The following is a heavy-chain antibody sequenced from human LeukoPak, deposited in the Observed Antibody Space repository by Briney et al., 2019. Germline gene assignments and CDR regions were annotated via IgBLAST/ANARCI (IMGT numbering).Heavy chain of an antibody. Sequence: GGSLRLSCAASGFTFSSYAMSWVRQAPGKGLEWVGRIKSKIDGATTDYTAPVKGRFTISRDDSKDTLYLQLTSLRVEDTAVYYCTTENHIREFETDHFDFWGQGTLVTVSS. J-gene: IGHJ4*02. D-gene: IGHD3-10*01. CDR1: GFTFSSYA. CDR3: TTENHIREFETDHFDF. CDR2: IKSKIDGATT. V-gene: IGHV3-15*01.